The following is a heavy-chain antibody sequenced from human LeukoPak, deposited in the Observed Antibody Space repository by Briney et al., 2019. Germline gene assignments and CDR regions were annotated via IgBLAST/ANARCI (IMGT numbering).Heavy chain of an antibody. CDR1: GFTVFSDN. J-gene: IGHJ4*02. Sequence: GGSLRLSCAAAGFTVFSDNMSWVRQSPGKGLEWVSVVYSGDDGTNYAESVRGRFTISRDNSKNTVYLQMNSLRVEDMGVYYRAERSRGYYDYWGQGTLVTVSS. V-gene: IGHV3-66*02. CDR3: AERSRGYYDY. D-gene: IGHD2-21*01. CDR2: VYSGDDGT.